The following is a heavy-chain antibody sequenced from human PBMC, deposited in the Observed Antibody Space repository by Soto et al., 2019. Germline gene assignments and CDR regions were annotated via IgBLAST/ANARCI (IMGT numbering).Heavy chain of an antibody. J-gene: IGHJ6*03. CDR2: INHSGST. D-gene: IGHD3-10*01. Sequence: QVQLQQWGAGLLKPSETLSLTCAVYGGSFSGYYWSWIRQPPGKGLEWIGEINHSGSTNYNPSLTSRVTISVDTSKNQFSLKLSSVTAADTAVYYCARVPNSVLWFGELPSYYMDVWGKGTTVTVSS. V-gene: IGHV4-34*01. CDR3: ARVPNSVLWFGELPSYYMDV. CDR1: GGSFSGYY.